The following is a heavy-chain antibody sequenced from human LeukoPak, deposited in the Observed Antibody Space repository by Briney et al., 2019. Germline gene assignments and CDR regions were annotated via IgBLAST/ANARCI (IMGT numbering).Heavy chain of an antibody. CDR2: IIPIFGTA. CDR1: GGTFSSYA. V-gene: IGHV1-69*13. CDR3: ARDFESTYYYYYMDV. J-gene: IGHJ6*03. D-gene: IGHD2-2*01. Sequence: ASVKVSCKASGGTFSSYAISWVRQAPGQGLEWMGGIIPIFGTANYAQKFQGRVTITADESTSTAYMELSSLRSEDTAVYYCARDFESTYYYYYMDVWGKGTTVTVSS.